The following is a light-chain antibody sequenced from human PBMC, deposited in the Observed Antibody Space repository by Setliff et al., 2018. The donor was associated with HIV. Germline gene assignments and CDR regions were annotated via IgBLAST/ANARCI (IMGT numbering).Light chain of an antibody. Sequence: QSALTQPASVSGSPGQSITISCTGTSSDVGGYNYVSWYQHHPGKAPKLMIYEVNNRPSGVSNRFSGSKSGNTASLTISGLQAEDEADYYCSSFTSTSTVVVFGGGTKVTV. J-gene: IGLJ2*01. CDR2: EVN. CDR1: SSDVGGYNY. V-gene: IGLV2-14*01. CDR3: SSFTSTSTVVV.